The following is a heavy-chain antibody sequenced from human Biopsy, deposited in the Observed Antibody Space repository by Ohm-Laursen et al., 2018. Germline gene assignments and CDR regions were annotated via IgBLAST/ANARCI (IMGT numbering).Heavy chain of an antibody. Sequence: SVKVSCKASGYTFSGYYIHWVRQAPGQGLEWLGGNIPILGTGNYAQKFQDRVTVAADTSTSTATMELRSLRSDDTAVYYCATKLTGYFHRWGQGTLVIVSS. D-gene: IGHD3-9*01. CDR1: GYTFSGYY. CDR3: ATKLTGYFHR. V-gene: IGHV1-69*06. J-gene: IGHJ1*01. CDR2: NIPILGTG.